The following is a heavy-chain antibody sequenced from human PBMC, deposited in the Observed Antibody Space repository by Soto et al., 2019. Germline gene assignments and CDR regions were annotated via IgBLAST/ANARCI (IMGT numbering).Heavy chain of an antibody. CDR2: MNLNSGNT. CDR1: GYTSTSYD. CDR3: ARERSGSSDY. D-gene: IGHD1-26*01. Sequence: QVQLVQSWAEVKKPGASVKVSCKASGYTSTSYDFNWVRQATGQGLEWLGWMNLNSGNTGYAKKFQGRVTMTRNTSISTAYMELSSLRSEDTAVYYCARERSGSSDYWGQGTLVTVSS. J-gene: IGHJ4*02. V-gene: IGHV1-8*01.